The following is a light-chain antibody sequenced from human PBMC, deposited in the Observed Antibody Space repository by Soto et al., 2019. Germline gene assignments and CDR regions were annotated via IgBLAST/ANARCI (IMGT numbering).Light chain of an antibody. CDR3: RSYTSSSTVV. V-gene: IGLV2-14*01. J-gene: IGLJ2*01. Sequence: QSVLTQPASVSGSPGQSITTSCTGTSSDVGGYNYVSWYQQHPGKAPKLMIYDVSNRPSGVSNRFSGSKSGNTASLTISGLQAEDEADYYCRSYTSSSTVVFGGGTKLTVL. CDR1: SSDVGGYNY. CDR2: DVS.